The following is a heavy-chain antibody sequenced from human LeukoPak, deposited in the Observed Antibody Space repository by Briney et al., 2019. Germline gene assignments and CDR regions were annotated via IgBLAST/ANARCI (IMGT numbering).Heavy chain of an antibody. Sequence: SETLSLTCTVSGGSISSGGYYWSWIRQPPGKGLEWIGYIYHSGSTYYNPSLKSRVTISVDRSKYQFSLKLSSVTAADTAVYYCARDAAIYGAGTFDYWGQGTLVTVSS. V-gene: IGHV4-30-2*01. CDR3: ARDAAIYGAGTFDY. D-gene: IGHD4-17*01. J-gene: IGHJ4*02. CDR1: GGSISSGGYY. CDR2: IYHSGST.